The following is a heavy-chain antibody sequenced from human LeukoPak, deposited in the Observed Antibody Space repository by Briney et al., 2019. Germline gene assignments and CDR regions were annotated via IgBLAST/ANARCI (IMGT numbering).Heavy chain of an antibody. CDR3: ARDRRGYCSSTSCQGWFDP. J-gene: IGHJ5*02. V-gene: IGHV1-8*01. CDR1: GYTFTSYD. D-gene: IGHD2-2*01. CDR2: MNPNSGNT. Sequence: ASVKVSCKASGYTFTSYDINWVRQATGQGLEWMGWMNPNSGNTGYAQKFQGRVTMTRNTSISTAYMELSSLRSEDTAVYYCARDRRGYCSSTSCQGWFDPWGQGTLVTVSS.